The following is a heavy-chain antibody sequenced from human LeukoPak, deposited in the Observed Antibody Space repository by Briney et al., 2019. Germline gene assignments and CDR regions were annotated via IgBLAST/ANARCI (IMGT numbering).Heavy chain of an antibody. D-gene: IGHD1-26*01. CDR3: ARVLTGGGSYYYSFAY. CDR1: GYTFTGYG. V-gene: IGHV1-18*01. Sequence: GASVKVSCKASGYTFTGYGISWVRQAPGQGLEWMGWISAYNGNTNYAQKFQGRVTVTTDTSTSTAYMELRSLRSDDTAVYYCARVLTGGGSYYYSFAYWGQGTLVTVSS. J-gene: IGHJ4*02. CDR2: ISAYNGNT.